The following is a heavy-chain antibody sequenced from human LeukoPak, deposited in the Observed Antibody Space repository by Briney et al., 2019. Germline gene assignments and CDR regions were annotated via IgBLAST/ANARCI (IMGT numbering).Heavy chain of an antibody. D-gene: IGHD3-16*02. J-gene: IGHJ4*02. CDR1: GGSFSGYY. CDR3: ARGSYDYVWVSYRHLDY. V-gene: IGHV4-34*01. Sequence: SETLSLTCAVYGGSFSGYYWSWIRQPPGKGLEWIGEINHSGSTNYNPSLKSRVTISVDTSKNQFSLKLSSVTAADTAVYYCARGSYDYVWVSYRHLDYWGQGTLVTVSS. CDR2: INHSGST.